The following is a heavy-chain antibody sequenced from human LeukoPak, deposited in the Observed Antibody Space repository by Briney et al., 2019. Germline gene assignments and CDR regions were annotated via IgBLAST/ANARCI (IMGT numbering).Heavy chain of an antibody. J-gene: IGHJ4*02. CDR2: IFQSGST. CDR1: GFTFSSYAM. V-gene: IGHV4-4*02. Sequence: GSLRLSCAASGFTFSSYAMSWVRQAPGKGLEWIGEIFQSGSTNYNPSLKSRVTILVDKSKNQFSMNLNSVTAADTAVYYCARVLSGSNFDSWGQGTLVTVSS. CDR3: ARVLSGSNFDS. D-gene: IGHD3-22*01.